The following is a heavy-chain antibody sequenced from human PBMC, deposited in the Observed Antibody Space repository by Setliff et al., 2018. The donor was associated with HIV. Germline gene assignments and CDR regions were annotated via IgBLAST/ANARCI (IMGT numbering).Heavy chain of an antibody. Sequence: ASETLSLTCSVSGVSITTDGYYRSWIRHYPGKGLEWIGYMYHSGSTYYNASLASRLIMSLDPSKNQFSLKLNSMTAADTAMYYCAGGRYFRDIRDSRFDFWGQGMLVTVSS. V-gene: IGHV4-31*03. CDR2: MYHSGST. J-gene: IGHJ4*02. CDR1: GVSITTDGYY. D-gene: IGHD3-9*01. CDR3: AGGRYFRDIRDSRFDF.